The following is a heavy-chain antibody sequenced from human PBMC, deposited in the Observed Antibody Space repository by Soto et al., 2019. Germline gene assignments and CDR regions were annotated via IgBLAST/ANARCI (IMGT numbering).Heavy chain of an antibody. CDR1: GGSIISGGYC. V-gene: IGHV4-31*03. Sequence: PSETHSLTCTVSGGSIISGGYCWSWIRQHPGKGLEWIGYIYYSTYYNPSLKSRVTISVDTSKNQFSLKLSSVTAADTAVYYCARDYRASYPAYYYYGMDVWGQGTTVTVSS. D-gene: IGHD3-16*02. CDR2: IYYST. J-gene: IGHJ6*02. CDR3: ARDYRASYPAYYYYGMDV.